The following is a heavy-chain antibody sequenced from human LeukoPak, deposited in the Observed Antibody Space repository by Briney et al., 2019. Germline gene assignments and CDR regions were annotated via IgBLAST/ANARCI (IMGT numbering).Heavy chain of an antibody. Sequence: VASVKVSCKASGGTFSSYAIGWVRQAPGQGLEWMGRIIPILGIANYAQKFQGRVTITADKSTSTAYMELSSLRSEDTAVYYCARDPSDYVWGSYRWNWFDPWGQGTLVTVSS. CDR3: ARDPSDYVWGSYRWNWFDP. D-gene: IGHD3-16*02. J-gene: IGHJ5*02. V-gene: IGHV1-69*04. CDR2: IIPILGIA. CDR1: GGTFSSYA.